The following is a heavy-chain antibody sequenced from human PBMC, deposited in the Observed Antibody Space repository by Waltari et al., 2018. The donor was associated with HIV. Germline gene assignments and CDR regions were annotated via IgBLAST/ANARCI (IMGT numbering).Heavy chain of an antibody. V-gene: IGHV1-8*01. CDR1: GYNFASFN. D-gene: IGHD3-3*01. CDR2: MSINSGNA. J-gene: IGHJ4*02. CDR3: VTSRPGAVFGDF. Sequence: QAQLVQSGAEVRKPGASVKVSCKASGYNFASFNINWVRRATGQGLEWMGWMSINSGNAGYGQRFKGRLTLTRDTSIDMAYIELNSLTPQDTAVYYCVTSRPGAVFGDFWGQGTPVTVSS.